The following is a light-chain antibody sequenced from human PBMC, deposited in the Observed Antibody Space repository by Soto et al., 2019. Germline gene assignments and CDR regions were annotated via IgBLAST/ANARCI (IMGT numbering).Light chain of an antibody. CDR3: LQHYAWPWT. J-gene: IGKJ1*01. CDR2: RIF. CDR1: QSDNGF. V-gene: IGKV3-15*01. Sequence: EIVMTQSPGTLSVFPGESVTLSCRASQSDNGFLDWFQHKPGQAPRLVLKRIFIRAIGVPARFSGSGSETEFTLTINGLQSEDSGVYYCLQHYAWPWTFGQGTKVEIK.